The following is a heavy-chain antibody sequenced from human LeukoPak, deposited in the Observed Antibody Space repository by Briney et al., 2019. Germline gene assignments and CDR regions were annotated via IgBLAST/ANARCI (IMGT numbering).Heavy chain of an antibody. CDR1: GGSISSGGYS. J-gene: IGHJ3*02. V-gene: IGHV4-30-2*01. Sequence: PSETLSLTCAVSGGSISSGGYSWSWIRQPPGKGLEWIGYIYHSGRTYYNPSLKSRVTMSVDRSKNQFSLKLSSVTAADTAVYYCARGGGSGYYSDAFDIWGQGTMVTVSS. D-gene: IGHD3-22*01. CDR2: IYHSGRT. CDR3: ARGGGSGYYSDAFDI.